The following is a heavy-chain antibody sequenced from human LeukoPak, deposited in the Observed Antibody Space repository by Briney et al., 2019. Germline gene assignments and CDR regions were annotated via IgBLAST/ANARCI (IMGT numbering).Heavy chain of an antibody. CDR1: GFSFSTYS. J-gene: IGHJ5*02. CDR2: ISESSSFI. V-gene: IGHV3-21*01. CDR3: ARQRGYCSSGVCRGWFDP. Sequence: GGSLRLSCAGSGFSFSTYSMNWVRQAPGKGLEWVSSISESSSFIQYADSLKGRFAISRDNAKNSLYLQMNSLRAEDTAVYYCARQRGYCSSGVCRGWFDPWGQGTLVTVSS. D-gene: IGHD2-8*01.